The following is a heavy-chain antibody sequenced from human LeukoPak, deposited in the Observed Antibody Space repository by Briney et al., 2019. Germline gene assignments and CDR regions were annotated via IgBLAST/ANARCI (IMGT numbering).Heavy chain of an antibody. Sequence: SETLSLTCTVSGGSISSYYWSWIRQPPGKGLEWVGYVYYSGSTNYNPSLKSRVTISVDTSKNQFSLKLSSVTAADTAVYYCAREGYGDYERDYFDYWGQGTLVTVSS. CDR1: GGSISSYY. CDR2: VYYSGST. J-gene: IGHJ4*02. CDR3: AREGYGDYERDYFDY. D-gene: IGHD4-17*01. V-gene: IGHV4-59*12.